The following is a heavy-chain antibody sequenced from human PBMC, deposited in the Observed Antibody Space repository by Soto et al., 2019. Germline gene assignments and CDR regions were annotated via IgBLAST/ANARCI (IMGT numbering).Heavy chain of an antibody. Sequence: QVQLQQWGAGLLKPSETLSLTCAVYGGSFSGYYWSWIRQPPGKGLEWIGEINHSGSTNYNPSLKSRVTISVDTSKNQFSLKLSSVTAADTAVYYCARVLSPSGSYSRLDYWGQGTLVTVSS. CDR1: GGSFSGYY. V-gene: IGHV4-34*01. J-gene: IGHJ4*02. D-gene: IGHD3-10*01. CDR3: ARVLSPSGSYSRLDY. CDR2: INHSGST.